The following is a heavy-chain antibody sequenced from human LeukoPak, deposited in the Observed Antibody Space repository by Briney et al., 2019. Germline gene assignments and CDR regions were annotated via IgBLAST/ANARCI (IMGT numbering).Heavy chain of an antibody. CDR1: GGTFNNSA. CDR2: IMPLFGTA. V-gene: IGHV1-69*05. D-gene: IGHD4-17*01. CDR3: ARDVHGDYGSGWFDP. J-gene: IGHJ5*02. Sequence: SVKVACKTSGGTFNNSAISWVRQAPGQGLEWLGGIMPLFGTAGYAQKFQGRVTTTKDESTRTVYLELTSLTSDDTAVYYCARDVHGDYGSGWFDPWGQGTLVSVSS.